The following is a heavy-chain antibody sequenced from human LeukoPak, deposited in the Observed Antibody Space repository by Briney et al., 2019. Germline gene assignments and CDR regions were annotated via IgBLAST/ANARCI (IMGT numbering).Heavy chain of an antibody. CDR2: ISSSSRYI. V-gene: IGHV3-21*01. CDR1: GLTFSSYS. Sequence: GGSLRLSCAASGLTFSSYSMNWVRQAPGKGLEWVSCISSSSRYIYYADSVKGRFTISRDNAKNSLYLQMNSLRAEDTAVYYCASDVDYYTDAFDVWGQGTMVTVSS. D-gene: IGHD3-10*01. CDR3: ASDVDYYTDAFDV. J-gene: IGHJ3*01.